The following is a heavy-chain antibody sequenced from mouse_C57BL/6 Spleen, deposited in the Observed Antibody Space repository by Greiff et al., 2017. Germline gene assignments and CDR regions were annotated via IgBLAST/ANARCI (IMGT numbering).Heavy chain of an antibody. CDR2: IDPSDSYT. Sequence: VQLQQPGAELVRPGTSVKLSCKASGYTFTSYWMHWVKQRPGQGLEWIGVIDPSDSYTNYNQKFKGKATLTVDTSSSTAYMQLSSLTSEDSAVYYCARLEYSNYDYWGQGTTLTVSS. CDR3: ARLEYSNYDY. J-gene: IGHJ2*01. D-gene: IGHD2-5*01. V-gene: IGHV1-59*01. CDR1: GYTFTSYW.